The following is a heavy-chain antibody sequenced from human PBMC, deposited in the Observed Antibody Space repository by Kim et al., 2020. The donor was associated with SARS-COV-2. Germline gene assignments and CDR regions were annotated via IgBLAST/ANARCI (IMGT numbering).Heavy chain of an antibody. V-gene: IGHV4-59*01. CDR2: IYYSGST. J-gene: IGHJ6*02. CDR1: GGSISSYY. D-gene: IGHD6-19*01. Sequence: SETLSLTCTVSGGSISSYYWSWIRQPPGKGLEWIGYIYYSGSTNYNPSLKSRVTISVDTSKNQFSLKLSSVTAADTAVYYCASAGGSSGRNDYYYYGMDVWGQGTTVTVSS. CDR3: ASAGGSSGRNDYYYYGMDV.